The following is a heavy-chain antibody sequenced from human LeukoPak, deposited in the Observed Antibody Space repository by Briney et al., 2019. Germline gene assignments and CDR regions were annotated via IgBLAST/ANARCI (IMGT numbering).Heavy chain of an antibody. CDR3: TTDWTTGDY. J-gene: IGHJ4*02. V-gene: IGHV3-15*07. D-gene: IGHD3/OR15-3a*01. CDR2: IKSKTDGGTT. Sequence: GGSLRLSCAASGNYWMHWVRQAPGKGLEWVGRIKSKTDGGTTDYAAPVKGRFTISRDDSKNTLYLQMNSLKTEDTAVYYCTTDWTTGDYWGQGTLVTVSS. CDR1: GNYW.